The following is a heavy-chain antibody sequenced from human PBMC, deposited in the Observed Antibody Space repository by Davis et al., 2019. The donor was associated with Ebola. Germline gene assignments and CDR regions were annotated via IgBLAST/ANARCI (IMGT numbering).Heavy chain of an antibody. CDR2: IWYDGSNK. CDR1: GFTFSSYG. CDR3: AKGRLRFLEWLGDY. V-gene: IGHV3-30*02. D-gene: IGHD3-3*01. J-gene: IGHJ4*02. Sequence: GESLKISCAASGFTFSSYGMHWVRQAPGKGLEWVAVIWYDGSNKYYADSVKGRFTISRDNSKNTLYLQMNSLRAEDTALYYCAKGRLRFLEWLGDYWGQGTLVTVSS.